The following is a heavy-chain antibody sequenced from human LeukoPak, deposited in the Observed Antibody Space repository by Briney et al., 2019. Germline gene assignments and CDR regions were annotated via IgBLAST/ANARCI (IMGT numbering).Heavy chain of an antibody. Sequence: ASVKVSCKASGYTFTGYYMHWVRQAPGQGLEWMGWINPNSGGTNYAQKFQGRVTMTRDTSISTAYMELSRLRSDDTAVYYCARDIVVAPAADHDAFDIWGQGTMVTVSS. CDR3: ARDIVVAPAADHDAFDI. J-gene: IGHJ3*02. V-gene: IGHV1-2*02. CDR1: GYTFTGYY. CDR2: INPNSGGT. D-gene: IGHD2-2*01.